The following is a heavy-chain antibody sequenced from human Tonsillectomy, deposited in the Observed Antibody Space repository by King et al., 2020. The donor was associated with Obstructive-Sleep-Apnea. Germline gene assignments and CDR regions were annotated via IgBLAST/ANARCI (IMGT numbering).Heavy chain of an antibody. D-gene: IGHD1-14*01. V-gene: IGHV3-30*04. J-gene: IGHJ4*02. CDR3: AREFLGTSFDY. Sequence: QLVQSGGGVVQPGRSLRLSCAASGFTFSTYAMHWVRQAPGKGLEWVALISYHGVKEYYADSVKGRFTISRDNSKNTMYLQMNSLRAEDTAVYYCAREFLGTSFDYWGQGTLVTVSS. CDR2: ISYHGVKE. CDR1: GFTFSTYA.